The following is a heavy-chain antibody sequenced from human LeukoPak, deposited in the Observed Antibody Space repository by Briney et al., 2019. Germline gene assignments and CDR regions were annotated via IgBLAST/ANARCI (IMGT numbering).Heavy chain of an antibody. V-gene: IGHV1-69*05. D-gene: IGHD3-10*01. CDR2: IIPIFGTA. J-gene: IGHJ4*02. CDR1: GGTFSSYA. Sequence: SVKVSCKASGGTFSSYAISWVRQAPGQGLEWMGGIIPIFGTANYAQKFQGRVTITTDESTSTAYMELSSLRSEDTVVYYCAKGGSGIDLDYWGQGTLVTVSS. CDR3: AKGGSGIDLDY.